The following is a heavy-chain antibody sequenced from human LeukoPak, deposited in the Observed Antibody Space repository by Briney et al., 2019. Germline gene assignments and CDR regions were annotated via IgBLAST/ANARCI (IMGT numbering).Heavy chain of an antibody. CDR2: MNPNSGNT. CDR1: GYTFTSYD. CDR3: ARDHCSGGSCPALRAFDI. V-gene: IGHV1-8*01. J-gene: IGHJ3*02. D-gene: IGHD2-15*01. Sequence: ASVKVSCKASGYTFTSYDINWVRQAPGQGLEWMGWMNPNSGNTGYAQKFQGRVTMTRNTSISTAYMELSSLRSEDTAVYYCARDHCSGGSCPALRAFDIWGQGTMVTVSS.